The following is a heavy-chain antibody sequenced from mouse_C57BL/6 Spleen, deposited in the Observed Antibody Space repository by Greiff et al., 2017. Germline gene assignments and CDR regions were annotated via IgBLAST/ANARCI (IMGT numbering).Heavy chain of an antibody. Sequence: EVKLMESGGDLVKPGGSLKLSCAASGFTFSSYGMSWVRQTPDKRLEWVATISSGGSYTYYPDSVKGRFTITRDNAKNTLYLQMSSLKSEDTAMYYCARHGLSTMVTTYYFDYWGQGTTLTVSS. CDR3: ARHGLSTMVTTYYFDY. J-gene: IGHJ2*01. D-gene: IGHD2-2*01. CDR1: GFTFSSYG. V-gene: IGHV5-6*01. CDR2: ISSGGSYT.